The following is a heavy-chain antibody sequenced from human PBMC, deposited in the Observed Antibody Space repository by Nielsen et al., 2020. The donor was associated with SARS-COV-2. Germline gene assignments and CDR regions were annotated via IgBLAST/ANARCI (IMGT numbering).Heavy chain of an antibody. J-gene: IGHJ4*02. V-gene: IGHV3-21*01. Sequence: GESLKISCAASGFTFSSYSMNWVSQAPGKGLEWVSSISSSSSYIYYADSVKGRFTISRDNAKNSLYLQMNSLRAEDTAVYYCARVYYDYVWGSYRFDYWGQGALVTVSS. CDR3: ARVYYDYVWGSYRFDY. CDR2: ISSSSSYI. D-gene: IGHD3-16*02. CDR1: GFTFSSYS.